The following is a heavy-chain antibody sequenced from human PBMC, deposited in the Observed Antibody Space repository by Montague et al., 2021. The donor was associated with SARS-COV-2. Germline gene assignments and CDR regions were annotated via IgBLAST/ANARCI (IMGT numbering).Heavy chain of an antibody. D-gene: IGHD3-3*01. V-gene: IGHV1-18*01. CDR1: GYRFASFG. CDR3: VRAAGHDFWSDYYLNWFDP. CDR2: ISTYNGLT. Sequence: SVKVSCKASGYRFASFGLAWVRQAPGHGPEWMGWISTYNGLTRYAQKFQGKVTMTRDTSTATGYMELKYLIPDDTAIYYCVRAAGHDFWSDYYLNWFDPWGHGTLITVSS. J-gene: IGHJ5*02.